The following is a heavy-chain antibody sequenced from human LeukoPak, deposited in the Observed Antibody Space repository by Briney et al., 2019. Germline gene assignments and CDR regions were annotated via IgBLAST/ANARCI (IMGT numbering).Heavy chain of an antibody. Sequence: ASVKVSCKASGYTFTGYYMHWVRQAPGQGLEWMGWINPNSGGTNYAQKFQGRVTMTRDKSITTAYLQWSRLKASDTAMYYCARLNGFSNWFDPWGQGTLVTVSS. CDR3: ARLNGFSNWFDP. J-gene: IGHJ5*02. CDR1: GYTFTGYY. V-gene: IGHV1-2*02. CDR2: INPNSGGT. D-gene: IGHD2-8*01.